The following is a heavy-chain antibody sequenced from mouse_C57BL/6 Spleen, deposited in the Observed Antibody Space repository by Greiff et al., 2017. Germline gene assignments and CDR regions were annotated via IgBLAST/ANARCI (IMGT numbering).Heavy chain of an antibody. CDR1: GYTFTSYW. J-gene: IGHJ3*01. V-gene: IGHV1-55*01. CDR2: IYPGSGST. Sequence: QVQLQQPGAELVKPGASVKLSCKASGYTFTSYWITWVKQRPGQGLEWIGDIYPGSGSTNYNEKVKSKATLTVDTSSSTAYMQISSLTSEDSAVYYCAREEDQATPAWFAYWGQGTLVTVSA. CDR3: AREEDQATPAWFAY. D-gene: IGHD3-2*02.